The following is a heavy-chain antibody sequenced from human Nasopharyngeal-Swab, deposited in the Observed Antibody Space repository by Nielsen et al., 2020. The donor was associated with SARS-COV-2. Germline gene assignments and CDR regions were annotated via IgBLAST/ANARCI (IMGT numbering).Heavy chain of an antibody. J-gene: IGHJ4*02. CDR3: ASHHYDYGSLDY. Sequence: WIRQPPGKGLEWIGSIYYSGSTYYNPSLKSRVTISVDTSKNQFSLKLSSVTAADTAVYYCASHHYDYGSLDYWGQGTLVTSPQ. D-gene: IGHD3-16*01. V-gene: IGHV4-39*07. CDR2: IYYSGST.